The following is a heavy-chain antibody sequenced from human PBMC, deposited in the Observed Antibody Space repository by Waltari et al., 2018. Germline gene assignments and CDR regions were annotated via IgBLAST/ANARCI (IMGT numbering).Heavy chain of an antibody. CDR2: GYYSGST. CDR3: AGFLFRGTGTGTTN. J-gene: IGHJ4*02. CDR1: GGPISSIRYY. V-gene: IGHV4-39*07. D-gene: IGHD1-7*01. Sequence: QLQLQESCPALVKPSETLCLACAVPGGPISSIRYYLGWLRQSPGKGLEWIGGGYYSGSTDNKPYLKSGVTICVDTSNNQFALKLSYVTAADTAVYYSAGFLFRGTGTGTTNWGQGTLVTVSS.